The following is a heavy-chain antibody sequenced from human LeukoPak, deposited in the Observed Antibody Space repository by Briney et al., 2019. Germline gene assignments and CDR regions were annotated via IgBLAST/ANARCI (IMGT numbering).Heavy chain of an antibody. CDR3: ARGDDYGDSTLAEYFQH. CDR1: GYTFTGYY. CDR2: INPSGGST. Sequence: APVKVSCKASGYTFTGYYMHWVRQAPGQGLEWMGIINPSGGSTSYAQKFQGRVTMTRDMSTSTVYMELSSLRSEDTAVYYCARGDDYGDSTLAEYFQHWGQGTLVTVSS. V-gene: IGHV1-46*01. J-gene: IGHJ1*01. D-gene: IGHD4-17*01.